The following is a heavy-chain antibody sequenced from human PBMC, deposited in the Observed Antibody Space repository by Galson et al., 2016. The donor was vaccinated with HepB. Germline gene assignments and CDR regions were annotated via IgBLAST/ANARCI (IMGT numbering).Heavy chain of an antibody. CDR1: GYTFTNHG. Sequence: SVKVSCKASGYTFTNHGISWVRQAPGQGLEWMGGISPIFGTTNYAQKFQGRVTITADESTTTAYMELSSLKASDTAMYYCARRYCSSSRCYLGFDSWGQGTLVTVSS. D-gene: IGHD2-2*01. J-gene: IGHJ4*02. CDR2: ISPIFGTT. V-gene: IGHV1-69*13. CDR3: ARRYCSSSRCYLGFDS.